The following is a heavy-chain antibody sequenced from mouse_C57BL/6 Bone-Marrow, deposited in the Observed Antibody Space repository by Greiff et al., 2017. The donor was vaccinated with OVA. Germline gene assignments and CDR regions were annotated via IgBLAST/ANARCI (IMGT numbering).Heavy chain of an antibody. CDR2: IYPRSGNT. CDR3: ARSITTVVEYYFDY. CDR1: GYTFTSYG. D-gene: IGHD1-1*01. Sequence: VQLQQSGAELARPGASVKLSCKASGYTFTSYGISWVKQRTGQGLEWIGEIYPRSGNTYYNEKFKGTATLTADKSSSTAYMELRSLTSEDSAVDFCARSITTVVEYYFDYWGQGTTLTVSS. V-gene: IGHV1-81*01. J-gene: IGHJ2*01.